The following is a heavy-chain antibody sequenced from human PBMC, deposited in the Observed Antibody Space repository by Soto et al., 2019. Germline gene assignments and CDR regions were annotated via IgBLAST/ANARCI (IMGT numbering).Heavy chain of an antibody. CDR3: ARVERAYCGGDCYDY. CDR2: ISSSNSYI. Sequence: EVQLVESGGGLVKPGGSLRLSCAASGFTFSSYSMNWVRQAPGKGLEWVSSISSSNSYIYYADSVKGRFTISRDNAKNSLYLQMNSLRAEDTAVYYCARVERAYCGGDCYDYWGQGTLVTVSS. V-gene: IGHV3-21*01. D-gene: IGHD2-21*01. J-gene: IGHJ4*02. CDR1: GFTFSSYS.